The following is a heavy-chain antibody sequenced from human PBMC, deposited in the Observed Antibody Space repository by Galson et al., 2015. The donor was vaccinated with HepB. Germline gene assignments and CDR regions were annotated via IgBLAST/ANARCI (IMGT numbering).Heavy chain of an antibody. CDR1: GFTFSSYA. CDR3: AKDRQQLDGYFDY. D-gene: IGHD6-13*01. CDR2: ISGSGGST. J-gene: IGHJ4*02. V-gene: IGHV3-23*01. Sequence: SLRLSCAASGFTFSSYAMSWVRQAPGKGLEWVAAISGSGGSTYYADSVKGRFTISRDNSKNTLYLQMNSLRAEDTAVYYCAKDRQQLDGYFDYWGQGILVIVSS.